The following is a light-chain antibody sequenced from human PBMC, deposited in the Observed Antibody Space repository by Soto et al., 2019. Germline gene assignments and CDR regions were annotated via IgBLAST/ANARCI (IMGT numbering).Light chain of an antibody. CDR1: QSIRSY. CDR2: DAS. J-gene: IGKJ1*01. CDR3: HQSYSTPPWT. V-gene: IGKV1-39*01. Sequence: DIQLTQSPSSLSASVGDKVTITCRASQSIRSYLNWVQQKPGKAPKLLIYDASSLQTGVPSRFSGSGSGTDFSLTLSSLQPEDFATYYCHQSYSTPPWTFGQGTK.